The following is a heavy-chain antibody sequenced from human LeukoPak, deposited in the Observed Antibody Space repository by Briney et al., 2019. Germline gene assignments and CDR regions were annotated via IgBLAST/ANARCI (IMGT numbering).Heavy chain of an antibody. J-gene: IGHJ4*02. D-gene: IGHD3-22*01. CDR3: AKSSYYDASGYYREYYFDY. CDR2: ISGSGGST. Sequence: GGSLRLSCVSSGFSFSNYAMSWVRQAPGKGLEWVSSISGSGGSTHYADSVKGRFSISRDKTKNTLYLQMNSLRAEDTAVYYCAKSSYYDASGYYREYYFDYWGQGTLVTVSS. CDR1: GFSFSNYA. V-gene: IGHV3-23*01.